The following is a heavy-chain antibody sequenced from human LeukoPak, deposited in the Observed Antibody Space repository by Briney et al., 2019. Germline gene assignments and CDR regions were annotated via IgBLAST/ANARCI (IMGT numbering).Heavy chain of an antibody. CDR2: ISAYNGNT. CDR1: GYTFTSYG. J-gene: IGHJ4*02. Sequence: ASVKVSCKASGYTFTSYGISWVRQAPGQGLEWMGWISAYNGNTNYAQKLQGRVTMTTDTSTSTAYMELRSLRSDDTAVYYCARDIVVVPAAILPHFDYWGQGTLVTVSS. V-gene: IGHV1-18*01. D-gene: IGHD2-2*01. CDR3: ARDIVVVPAAILPHFDY.